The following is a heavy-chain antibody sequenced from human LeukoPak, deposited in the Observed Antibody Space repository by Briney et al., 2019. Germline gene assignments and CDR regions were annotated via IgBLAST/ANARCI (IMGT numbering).Heavy chain of an antibody. CDR2: IKSKADGGTT. V-gene: IGHV3-15*01. CDR1: GFNFTNAW. J-gene: IGHJ4*02. Sequence: GRSLRLSCAASGFNFTNAWVSWVRRPPGKGLEWLGRIKSKADGGTTLHATSVEDRFAISRDDSINTLYLQMNSLKIEDTAVYYCTDPPTSLWGQGILVTVSS. CDR3: TDPPTSL. D-gene: IGHD1-1*01.